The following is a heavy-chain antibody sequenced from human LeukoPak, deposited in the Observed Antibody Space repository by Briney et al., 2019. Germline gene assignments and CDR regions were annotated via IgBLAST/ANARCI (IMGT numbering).Heavy chain of an antibody. CDR1: GYSFTSYW. Sequence: GESLKISCKGSGYSFTSYWIGWVRQMPGKGLEWVGTYFPGDSDTRYSPSFQGQVTISADKSISTAYLQWSSLKASDTAMYYCARTETYYGSGSYFDAFDIWGQGTMVTVSS. D-gene: IGHD3-10*01. V-gene: IGHV5-51*01. CDR3: ARTETYYGSGSYFDAFDI. CDR2: YFPGDSDT. J-gene: IGHJ3*02.